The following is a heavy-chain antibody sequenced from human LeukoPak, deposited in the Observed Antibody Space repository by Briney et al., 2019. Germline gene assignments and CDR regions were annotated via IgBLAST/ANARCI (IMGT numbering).Heavy chain of an antibody. D-gene: IGHD3-16*02. V-gene: IGHV4-39*07. CDR2: IHYSGGT. J-gene: IGHJ5*02. Sequence: SETLSLNCTVSGDSISSSSYYWGWIRQPPGKGLEWIGSIHYSGGTYYSPSLKSRATISEDTSKNQFSLKLTSVTAADTAVYYCARVYRLGYAYNWLDPWGQGTLVTVSS. CDR1: GDSISSSSYY. CDR3: ARVYRLGYAYNWLDP.